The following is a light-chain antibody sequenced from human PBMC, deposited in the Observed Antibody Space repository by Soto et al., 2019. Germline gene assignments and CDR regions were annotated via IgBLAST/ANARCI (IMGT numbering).Light chain of an antibody. CDR1: RSDVGGYNY. V-gene: IGLV2-11*01. Sequence: QSVLTQPRSVSGSPGQSVTISCTGTRSDVGGYNYVSWYQQHPGKAPKLMIYDVSKRPSRVPDRFSGSKSDNTASLTISGLQAEDEADYYCCSYAGSSLVVFGGGTKVTVL. CDR2: DVS. J-gene: IGLJ3*02. CDR3: CSYAGSSLVV.